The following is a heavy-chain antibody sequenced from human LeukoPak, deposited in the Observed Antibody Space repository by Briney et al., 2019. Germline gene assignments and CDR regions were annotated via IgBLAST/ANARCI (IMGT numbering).Heavy chain of an antibody. Sequence: PGGSLRLSCAASGFTFSSYGMHWVRQAPGKGLEWVAFIRYDGSNKYYADSVKGRFTISRDNSKNTLYLQMNSLRAEDTAVYYCAKSLPILHDYGDYADYWGQGTLVTVSS. CDR2: IRYDGSNK. CDR3: AKSLPILHDYGDYADY. V-gene: IGHV3-30*02. D-gene: IGHD4-17*01. CDR1: GFTFSSYG. J-gene: IGHJ4*02.